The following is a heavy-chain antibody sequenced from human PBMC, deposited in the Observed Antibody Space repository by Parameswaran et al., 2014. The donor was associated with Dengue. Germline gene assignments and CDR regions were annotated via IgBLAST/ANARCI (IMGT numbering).Heavy chain of an antibody. CDR3: ARVGTRGYYFDY. J-gene: IGHJ4*02. Sequence: WIRQPPGKGLEWIGSMYYSGSTYDNPSLKSRVTISVDTSNNQFSLRLTSVTAADTAVYYCARVGTRGYYFDYWGQGTLVTVSS. D-gene: IGHD5-12*01. CDR2: MYYSGST. V-gene: IGHV4-39*07.